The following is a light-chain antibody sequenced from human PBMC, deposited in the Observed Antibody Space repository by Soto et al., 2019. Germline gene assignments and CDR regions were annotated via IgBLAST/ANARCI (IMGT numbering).Light chain of an antibody. CDR3: QQYGSSPYT. J-gene: IGKJ2*01. CDR1: QSVSSTY. CDR2: GAS. Sequence: EIVLTQSPGTLSLSPGERATLSCRASQSVSSTYLAWYQQKPGQAPRLLIYGASSRATGIPDRFSGSGSGTDFTLTISRLETEDFAVHYCQQYGSSPYTFGQGTKLEIK. V-gene: IGKV3-20*01.